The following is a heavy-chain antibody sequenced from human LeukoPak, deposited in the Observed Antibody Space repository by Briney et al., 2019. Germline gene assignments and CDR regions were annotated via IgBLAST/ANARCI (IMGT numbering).Heavy chain of an antibody. Sequence: GASVKVSCKASGYTFTSYDINWVRQATGQGLEWMGWMNPNSGNTGYAQKFQGRVTMTRNTFISTAHMELSSLRSEDTAVYYCATGIAVRAFDIWGQETMVTVSS. J-gene: IGHJ3*02. CDR1: GYTFTSYD. D-gene: IGHD6-19*01. CDR2: MNPNSGNT. CDR3: ATGIAVRAFDI. V-gene: IGHV1-8*01.